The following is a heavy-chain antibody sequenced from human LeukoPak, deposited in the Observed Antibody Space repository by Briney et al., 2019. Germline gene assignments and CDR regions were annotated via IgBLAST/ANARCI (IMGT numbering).Heavy chain of an antibody. CDR2: IYGGGNT. D-gene: IGHD1-1*01. Sequence: GGSLRLSCAASGFTVSSNYMTWVRQAPGKGLEWVSVIYGGGNTYYADSVKGRFTISRDNSKNTLYLQINSLRVEDTAVYYCARDQLGAVLYFDYWGQGALVTVSS. CDR1: GFTVSSNY. V-gene: IGHV3-53*01. J-gene: IGHJ4*02. CDR3: ARDQLGAVLYFDY.